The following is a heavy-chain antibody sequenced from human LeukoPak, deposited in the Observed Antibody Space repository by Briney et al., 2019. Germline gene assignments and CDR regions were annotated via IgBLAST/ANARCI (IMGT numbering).Heavy chain of an antibody. D-gene: IGHD2-15*01. J-gene: IGHJ6*02. CDR2: IIPILGIA. CDR3: AGDRYCSGGSCCSYYYGMDV. V-gene: IGHV1-69*04. CDR1: GGTFSSYA. Sequence: SVKVSCKASGGTFSSYAISWVRQAPGQGLEWMGRIIPILGIANYAQKFQGRVTITADKSTSTAYMELSSLRSEDTAVYYCAGDRYCSGGSCCSYYYGMDVWGQGTTVTVSS.